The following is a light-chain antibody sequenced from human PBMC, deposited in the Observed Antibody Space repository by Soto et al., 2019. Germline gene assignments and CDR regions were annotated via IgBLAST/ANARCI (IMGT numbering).Light chain of an antibody. CDR2: GAS. Sequence: EIVLTQSPGTLSLSPCERATLSASASQGLSGSYLAWYQQKPGQAPRLLIYGASNRATGIPDRFSGSGSETDFTLTISRLEPEDFAVYYCQQYGTTRITFGQGTRLEIK. CDR3: QQYGTTRIT. V-gene: IGKV3-20*01. J-gene: IGKJ5*01. CDR1: QGLSGSY.